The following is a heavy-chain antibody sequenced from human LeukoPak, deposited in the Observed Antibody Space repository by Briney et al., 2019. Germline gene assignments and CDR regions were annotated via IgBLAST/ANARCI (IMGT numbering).Heavy chain of an antibody. D-gene: IGHD4-23*01. CDR2: ISGSGGST. CDR3: AKHGRMTTVVTPPLY. J-gene: IGHJ4*02. CDR1: GFTFSSYA. Sequence: GGSLRLSCAASGFTFSSYAMSWVRQAPGKGLEWVSAISGSGGSTYYADSVKGRFTISRDNSKNTLYLQMNGLRAEDTAVYYCAKHGRMTTVVTPPLYWGQGTLVTVSS. V-gene: IGHV3-23*01.